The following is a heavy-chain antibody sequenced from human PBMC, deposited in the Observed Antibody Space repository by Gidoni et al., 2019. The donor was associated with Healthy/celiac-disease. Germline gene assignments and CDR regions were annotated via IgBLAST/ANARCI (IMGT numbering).Heavy chain of an antibody. Sequence: EVQLVESGGGVVKPGRSLRLACTAAGFTWGDYAMSWFRQAPGKGLDCVGFIRLTAYGWTTEYSASVTGRFTISRDDSKIISYLQMNSLKPEDTAVYYCTRDRLDYYDSSGYQDNYFAYWGQGTLVTVSS. J-gene: IGHJ4*02. CDR1: GFTWGDYA. CDR3: TRDRLDYYDSSGYQDNYFAY. CDR2: IRLTAYGWTT. D-gene: IGHD3-22*01. V-gene: IGHV3-49*05.